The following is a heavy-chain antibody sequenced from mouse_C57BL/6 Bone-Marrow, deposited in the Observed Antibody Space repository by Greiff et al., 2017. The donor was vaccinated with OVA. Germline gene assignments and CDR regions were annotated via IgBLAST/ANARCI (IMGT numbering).Heavy chain of an antibody. J-gene: IGHJ1*03. D-gene: IGHD2-3*01. CDR2: IDPETGGT. CDR3: TRGDGYYRYFDG. CDR1: GYTFTDYE. Sequence: VKLQESGAELVRPGASVTLSCKASGYTFTDYEMHWVKQTPVHGLEWIGAIDPETGGTAYNQKFKGKAILTADKSSSTVYMELRSLTSEDAAVYYCTRGDGYYRYFDGWGTGTTVTVSS. V-gene: IGHV1-15*01.